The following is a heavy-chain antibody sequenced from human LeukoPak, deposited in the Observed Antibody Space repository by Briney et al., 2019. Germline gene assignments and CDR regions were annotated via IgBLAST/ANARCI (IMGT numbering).Heavy chain of an antibody. Sequence: GGSLRLSCAASGFTFSSYWMHWVRQAPGKGLLWVSRINSDGSSTSYADSVKGRFTISRDNAKNTLYLQMNSLRAEDTAVYYCARDRVSSDYGGNSGIGYWGQGTLVTVSS. D-gene: IGHD4-23*01. J-gene: IGHJ4*02. CDR2: INSDGSST. CDR1: GFTFSSYW. CDR3: ARDRVSSDYGGNSGIGY. V-gene: IGHV3-74*01.